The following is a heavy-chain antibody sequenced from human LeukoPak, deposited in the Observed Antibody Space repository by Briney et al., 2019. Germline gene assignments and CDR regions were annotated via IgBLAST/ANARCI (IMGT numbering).Heavy chain of an antibody. D-gene: IGHD3-16*01. V-gene: IGHV5-51*01. J-gene: IGHJ4*02. CDR1: GGTFSSYA. Sequence: KVSCKASGGTFSSYAISWVRQAPGQGLEWMGIIYPGDSDTRYSPSFQGQVTISADKSISTAYLQWSSLKASDTAMYYCARHHSEGSYGSRFDYWGQGTLVTVSS. CDR2: IYPGDSDT. CDR3: ARHHSEGSYGSRFDY.